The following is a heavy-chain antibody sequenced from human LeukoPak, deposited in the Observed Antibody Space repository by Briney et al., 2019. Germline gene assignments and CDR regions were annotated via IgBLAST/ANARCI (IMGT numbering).Heavy chain of an antibody. J-gene: IGHJ4*02. CDR3: AVLHCSSTSCYTSSFDY. CDR2: ISSSASYI. CDR1: GFTFSIYS. D-gene: IGHD2-2*02. Sequence: GGSLRLSCAASGFTFSIYSMNWVRQAPGNGLEWVSSISSSASYIYYADSVKGRFTISRDNAKNSLYLQMNSLRAEDTAVYYCAVLHCSSTSCYTSSFDYWGQGTLVTVSS. V-gene: IGHV3-21*01.